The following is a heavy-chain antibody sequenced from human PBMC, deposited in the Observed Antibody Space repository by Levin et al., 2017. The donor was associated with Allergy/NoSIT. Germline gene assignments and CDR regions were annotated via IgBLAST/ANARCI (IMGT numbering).Heavy chain of an antibody. CDR3: AAQYDFWSGLDY. D-gene: IGHD3-3*01. Sequence: SETLSLTCTVSGGSISSYYWSWIRQPPGKGLEWIGYIYYSGSTNYNPSLKSRVTISVDTSKNQFSLKLSSVTAADTAVYYCAAQYDFWSGLDYWGQGTLVTVSS. V-gene: IGHV4-59*01. CDR2: IYYSGST. CDR1: GGSISSYY. J-gene: IGHJ4*02.